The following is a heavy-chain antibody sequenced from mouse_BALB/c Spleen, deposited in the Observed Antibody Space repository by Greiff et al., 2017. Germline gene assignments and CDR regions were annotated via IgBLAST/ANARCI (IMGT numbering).Heavy chain of an antibody. Sequence: EVKVEESGGGLVKPGGSLKLSCAASGFTFSSYAMSWVRQTPEKRLEWVATISSGGSYTYYPDSVKGRFTISRDNAKNTLYLQMSSLRSEDTAMYYCASYRYDGYAMDYWGQGTSVTVSS. J-gene: IGHJ4*01. D-gene: IGHD2-14*01. CDR1: GFTFSSYA. CDR3: ASYRYDGYAMDY. CDR2: ISSGGSYT. V-gene: IGHV5-9-3*01.